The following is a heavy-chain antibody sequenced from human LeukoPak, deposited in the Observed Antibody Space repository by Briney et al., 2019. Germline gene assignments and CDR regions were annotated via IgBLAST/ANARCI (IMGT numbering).Heavy chain of an antibody. V-gene: IGHV3-23*01. Sequence: PGGSLRVSCAASGFTLSSYAMSWVRQAPGKGLEWVSAISGSGGSTYYADSVKGRFTISRDNSKNTLYLQMNSLRAEDTAVYYCAQDLARGYDPRYFDYWGQGSLVTV. D-gene: IGHD2-15*01. CDR2: ISGSGGST. CDR3: AQDLARGYDPRYFDY. CDR1: GFTLSSYA. J-gene: IGHJ4*02.